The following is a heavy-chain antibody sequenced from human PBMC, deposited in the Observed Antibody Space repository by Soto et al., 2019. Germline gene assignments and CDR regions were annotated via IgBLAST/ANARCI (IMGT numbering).Heavy chain of an antibody. CDR1: GDSISSSHW. J-gene: IGHJ5*02. Sequence: QVQLQESGPGLVKPSGTLSLTCVVSGDSISSSHWWGWVRQPPGKGLEWIGEIYHSGCTNYNPSLKSRVTILVDKSKTQFSLTLSSVTAADTAVYYCTKDPPFDPWGPGTLVTVSS. CDR3: TKDPPFDP. V-gene: IGHV4-4*02. CDR2: IYHSGCT.